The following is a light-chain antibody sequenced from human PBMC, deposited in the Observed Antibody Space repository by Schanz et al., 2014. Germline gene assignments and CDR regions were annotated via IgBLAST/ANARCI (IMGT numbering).Light chain of an antibody. J-gene: IGLJ3*02. V-gene: IGLV2-11*01. Sequence: QSALTQPRSVSGSPGQSVTISCIETSSDVGGYNYVSWYQHHPGKAPKLMIYEVSKRPSGVPDRFSGSKSDNTASLTVSGLQVEDEADYYCGSYAGNINWVFGGGTKLTVL. CDR1: SSDVGGYNY. CDR2: EVS. CDR3: GSYAGNINWV.